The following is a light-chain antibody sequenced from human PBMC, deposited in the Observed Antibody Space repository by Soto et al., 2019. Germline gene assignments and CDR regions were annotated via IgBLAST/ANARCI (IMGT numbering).Light chain of an antibody. CDR3: QQYNSYRYT. CDR2: KAS. J-gene: IGKJ2*01. Sequence: DIQMTQSPSTLSASVGDRVTITCRASQSISSWLAWYQPKPGKAPKLLIYKASSLESGVPSRFSGSGSGTEFPLTISSLQPDDFATYYCQQYNSYRYTFGQGTKLEIK. V-gene: IGKV1-5*03. CDR1: QSISSW.